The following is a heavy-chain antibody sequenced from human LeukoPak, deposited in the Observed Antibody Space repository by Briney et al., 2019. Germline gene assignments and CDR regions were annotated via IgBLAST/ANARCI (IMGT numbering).Heavy chain of an antibody. V-gene: IGHV3-21*01. CDR1: GFTFSSYS. CDR3: AREPYNDFWSGYYDIDY. J-gene: IGHJ4*02. Sequence: GGSLRLSCAASGFTFSSYSMNWVRQAPGKGLEWVSSISSSSSYIYYADSVKGRFTISRDNAKNSLYLQMNSLRAEDTAVYYCAREPYNDFWSGYYDIDYWGQGTLVTVSS. CDR2: ISSSSSYI. D-gene: IGHD3-3*01.